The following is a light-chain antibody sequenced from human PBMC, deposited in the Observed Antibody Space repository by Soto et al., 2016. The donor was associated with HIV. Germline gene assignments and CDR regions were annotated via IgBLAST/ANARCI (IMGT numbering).Light chain of an antibody. CDR1: QSLLHSNGHNY. J-gene: IGKJ4*01. CDR3: LQALQSPLT. Sequence: DIVMTQSPLSLPVTPGEPASISCRSSQSLLHSNGHNYLDWYVQKPGQSPQVLIYLGSNRASGVPERFSGSGSGTEFTLKISRVEAEDVGVYYCLQALQSPLTFGGGTKVEIK. CDR2: LGS. V-gene: IGKV2-28*01.